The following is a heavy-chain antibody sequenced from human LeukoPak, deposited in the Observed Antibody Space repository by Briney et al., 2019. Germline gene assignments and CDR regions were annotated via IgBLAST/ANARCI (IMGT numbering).Heavy chain of an antibody. J-gene: IGHJ6*02. CDR3: ARAPRYYYYGMDV. CDR2: IYYSGST. Sequence: PSETLSLTCTVSGGSISSSSYYWGWIRQPPGKGLEWIGSIYYSGSTYYNPSLKSRVTISVDTSKNQFSLKLSSVTAADTAVYYCARAPRYYYYGMDVWGQGTTVTVSS. CDR1: GGSISSSSYY. V-gene: IGHV4-39*07.